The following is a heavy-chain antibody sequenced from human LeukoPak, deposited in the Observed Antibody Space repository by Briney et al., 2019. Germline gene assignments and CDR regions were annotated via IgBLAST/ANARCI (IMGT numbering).Heavy chain of an antibody. CDR2: IIPIFGTA. J-gene: IGHJ5*02. D-gene: IGHD3-3*01. V-gene: IGHV1-69*13. Sequence: ASVKVSCKASGGTFSSYAISWVRQAPGQGLEWMGGIIPIFGTANYAQKFQGRVTITADESTSTAYMELRSLRSDDTAVYYCARVYSEPLSYDFWSGYSELNWFDPWGQGTLVTVSS. CDR3: ARVYSEPLSYDFWSGYSELNWFDP. CDR1: GGTFSSYA.